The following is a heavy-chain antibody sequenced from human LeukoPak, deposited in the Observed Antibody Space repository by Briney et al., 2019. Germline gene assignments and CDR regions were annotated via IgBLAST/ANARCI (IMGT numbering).Heavy chain of an antibody. V-gene: IGHV1-18*01. CDR1: GYTFTNHG. CDR2: ISTYDGNT. CDR3: ARSGGWAYGDYDGFIAFDI. D-gene: IGHD4-17*01. J-gene: IGHJ3*02. Sequence: ALVKVSCKASGYTFTNHGISWVRQAPGQGLEWMGWISTYDGNTNYAQKLQGRVTMTTGTSTSTAYMELRSLRSDDTAVYYCARSGGWAYGDYDGFIAFDIWGQGTMVTVSS.